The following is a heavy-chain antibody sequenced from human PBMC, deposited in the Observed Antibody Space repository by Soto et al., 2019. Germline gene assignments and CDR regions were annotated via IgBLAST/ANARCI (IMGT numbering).Heavy chain of an antibody. Sequence: QVQLVESGGGVVQPGRSLRLSCAASGFTFSSYGMHWVRQAPGKGLEWVAVIWYDGSNKYYADSVKGRFTISRDNSKNTLYLQMNSLRAEDTAVYYCARDYYGSGSIPFDPWGQGTLVTVSS. CDR3: ARDYYGSGSIPFDP. D-gene: IGHD3-10*01. CDR1: GFTFSSYG. CDR2: IWYDGSNK. V-gene: IGHV3-33*01. J-gene: IGHJ5*02.